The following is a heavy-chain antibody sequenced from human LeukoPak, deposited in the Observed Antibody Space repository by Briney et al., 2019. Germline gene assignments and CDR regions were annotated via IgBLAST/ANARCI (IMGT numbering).Heavy chain of an antibody. V-gene: IGHV1-46*01. Sequence: ASVKVSCKASGYTFTSYYMHWVRQAPGQGLEWMGIINPSGGSTSHAQKFQGRVTMHRDKSTHTVYMELSSLRSEDTAVYYCASVPKDYYDSRRAFDIWGQGTMVTVSS. CDR2: INPSGGST. CDR1: GYTFTSYY. J-gene: IGHJ3*02. D-gene: IGHD3-22*01. CDR3: ASVPKDYYDSRRAFDI.